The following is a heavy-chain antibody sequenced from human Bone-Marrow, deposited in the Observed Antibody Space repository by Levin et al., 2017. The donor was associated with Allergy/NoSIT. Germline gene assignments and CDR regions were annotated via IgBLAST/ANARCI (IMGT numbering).Heavy chain of an antibody. CDR1: GYSFTSSW. CDR3: ARRAPNRIGTTWNWFDP. CDR2: IYLGDSDS. V-gene: IGHV5-51*01. Sequence: KVSCKGSGYSFTSSWIGWVRQLPEKGLEWMGSIYLGDSDSRYSPSFQGQVSISADKSSSTAYLQWSSLKASDTDMYYCARRAPNRIGTTWNWFDPWGQGILVTVSS. J-gene: IGHJ5*02. D-gene: IGHD1-7*01.